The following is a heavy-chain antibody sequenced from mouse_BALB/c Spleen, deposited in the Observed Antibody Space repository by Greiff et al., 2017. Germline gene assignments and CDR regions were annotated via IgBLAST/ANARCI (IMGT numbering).Heavy chain of an antibody. CDR2: IRNKANGYTT. J-gene: IGHJ3*01. Sequence: EVKLQESGGGLVQPGGSLRLSCATSGFTFTDYYMSWVRQPPGKALEWLGFIRNKANGYTTEYSASVKGRFTISRDNSQSILYLQMNTLRAEDSATYYCARDRGDYDGAWFAYWGQGTLVTVSA. D-gene: IGHD2-4*01. CDR3: ARDRGDYDGAWFAY. CDR1: GFTFTDYY. V-gene: IGHV7-3*02.